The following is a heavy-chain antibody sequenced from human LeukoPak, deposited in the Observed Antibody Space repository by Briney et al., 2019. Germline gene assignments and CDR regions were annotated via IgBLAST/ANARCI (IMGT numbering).Heavy chain of an antibody. CDR2: ISSSSSTI. CDR1: GFTFSSYS. V-gene: IGHV3-48*01. J-gene: IGHJ4*02. CDR3: ARLGDFDY. Sequence: GRSLRLSCAASGFTFSSYSMNWVRQAPGKGLEWVSYISSSSSTIYYADSVKGRFTISRDNAKNSLYLQMNSLRAEDTAVYYCARLGDFDYWGQGTLVTVSS.